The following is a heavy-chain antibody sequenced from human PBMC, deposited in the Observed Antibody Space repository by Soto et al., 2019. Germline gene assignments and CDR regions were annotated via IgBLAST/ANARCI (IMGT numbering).Heavy chain of an antibody. V-gene: IGHV1-18*04. J-gene: IGHJ6*02. CDR2: ISAYNGNT. CDR3: AREQIFGVVIISYYYYGMDV. CDR1: GYTFTSYC. D-gene: IGHD3-3*01. Sequence: ASVKVSCKASGYTFTSYCISWVRQAPGQGLEWMGWISAYNGNTNYAQKLQGRVTMTTDTSTSTAYMELRSLRSDDTAVYYCAREQIFGVVIISYYYYGMDVWGQGTTVTVSS.